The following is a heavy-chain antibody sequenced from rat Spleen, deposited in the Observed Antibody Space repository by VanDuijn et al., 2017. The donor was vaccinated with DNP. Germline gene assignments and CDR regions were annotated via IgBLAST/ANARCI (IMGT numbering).Heavy chain of an antibody. Sequence: EVQLVESGGGLVQSGCYLKVSCAASGLVFSDCNMAWVRQAPRRGLEGVATITYDGSRTYYRDSVKGRFTISRDNAKSTLYLQMDSLRSEDTATYYCTTFEGRNAWGQGTSVTVSS. CDR3: TTFEGRNA. J-gene: IGHJ4*01. CDR2: ITYDGSRT. CDR1: GLVFSDCN. V-gene: IGHV5S10*01. D-gene: IGHD1-11*01.